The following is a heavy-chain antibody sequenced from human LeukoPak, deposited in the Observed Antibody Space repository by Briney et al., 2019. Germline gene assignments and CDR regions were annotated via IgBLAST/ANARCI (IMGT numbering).Heavy chain of an antibody. CDR1: GYTFTGYY. D-gene: IGHD2-15*01. J-gene: IGHJ6*02. V-gene: IGHV1-18*04. CDR2: ISAYNGNT. Sequence: ASVKVSCKASGYTFTGYYMHWVRQAPGQGLEWMGWISAYNGNTNYAQKLQGRVTMTTDTSTSTAYMELRSLRSDDTAVYYCAAPHCSGGSCYRDLDYYYYGMDVWGQGTTVTVSS. CDR3: AAPHCSGGSCYRDLDYYYYGMDV.